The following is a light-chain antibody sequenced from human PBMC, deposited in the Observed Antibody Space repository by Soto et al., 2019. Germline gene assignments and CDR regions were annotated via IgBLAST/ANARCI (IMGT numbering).Light chain of an antibody. Sequence: QSVLTQPPSVSGAPGQRVTISCTGSSSNIGAGYDVHWYQQLPGTAPKLLIYGNSNRPSGVPDRFSGSKSGTSASLAITGLQAEDDADDSFQYYDSSLSGWVFGGGTKLTVL. V-gene: IGLV1-40*01. CDR2: GNS. CDR1: SSNIGAGYD. J-gene: IGLJ3*02. CDR3: QYYDSSLSGWV.